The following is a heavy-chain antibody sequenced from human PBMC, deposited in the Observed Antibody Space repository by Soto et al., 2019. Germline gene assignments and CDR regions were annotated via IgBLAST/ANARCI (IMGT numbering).Heavy chain of an antibody. Sequence: SETLSLTCTVSGGSISSSSYYWGWIRQPPGKGLEWIGSIYYSGSTYYNPALKSRVTISVNTSKNQFSLKLSSVTAADTAVYYCARHQWGLPLGFDYWGQGTLVTVSS. CDR1: GGSISSSSYY. CDR2: IYYSGST. J-gene: IGHJ4*02. D-gene: IGHD1-26*01. CDR3: ARHQWGLPLGFDY. V-gene: IGHV4-39*01.